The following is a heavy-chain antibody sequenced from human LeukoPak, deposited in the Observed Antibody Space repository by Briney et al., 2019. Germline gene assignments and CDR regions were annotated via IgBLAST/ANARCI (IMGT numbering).Heavy chain of an antibody. CDR2: IYPGDSDT. CDR1: GYSFTSYW. V-gene: IGHV5-51*01. D-gene: IGHD6-19*01. Sequence: GESLKISCKGSGYSFTSYWIGWVRQMPGKGLEWMGIIYPGDSDTRYSPSFQGQVTISADKSISTAYLQWSSLKASDTAMYYCARRRQQWGGRAAFDIWGQGTMVTVSS. CDR3: ARRRQQWGGRAAFDI. J-gene: IGHJ3*02.